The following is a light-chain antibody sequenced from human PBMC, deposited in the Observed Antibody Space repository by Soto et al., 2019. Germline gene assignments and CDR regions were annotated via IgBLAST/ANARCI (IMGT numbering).Light chain of an antibody. CDR3: CSYAGSYTLWV. CDR2: DVS. CDR1: SSDVGGYNF. V-gene: IGLV2-11*01. Sequence: QSALTQPRSVSGSPGPSVAISCTGTSSDVGGYNFVSWYQQHPGKAPKLIIYDVSKRPSGVPDRFSGSKSGNTASLTLSGLQAEDEADYYCCSYAGSYTLWVFGGGTKLTVL. J-gene: IGLJ3*02.